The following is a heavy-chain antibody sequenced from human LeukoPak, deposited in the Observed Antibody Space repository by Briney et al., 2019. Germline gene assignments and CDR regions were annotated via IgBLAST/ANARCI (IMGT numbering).Heavy chain of an antibody. CDR2: ISSSGSTI. V-gene: IGHV3-48*03. Sequence: GGSLRLSCAASGFTFSSYEMKWVRQAPGEGLEWVSYISSSGSTIYYADSVKGRFTISRDNAKNSLYLQMNSLRAEDTAVYYCARVGWEPLAFDYWGQGTLVTVSS. D-gene: IGHD1-26*01. J-gene: IGHJ4*02. CDR3: ARVGWEPLAFDY. CDR1: GFTFSSYE.